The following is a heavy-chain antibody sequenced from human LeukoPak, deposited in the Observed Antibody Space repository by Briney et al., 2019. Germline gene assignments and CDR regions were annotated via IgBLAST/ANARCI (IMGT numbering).Heavy chain of an antibody. CDR3: ARPKYYYDSSGYYRPYYFDY. D-gene: IGHD3-22*01. J-gene: IGHJ4*02. V-gene: IGHV5-51*01. CDR2: IYPGDSDT. Sequence: GESLKIPCKGSGYSFTSYWIGWGRQLPGKGLEWRGIIYPGDSDTRYSPSFQGQVTISADKSISTAYLQWSSLKASDTAMYYCARPKYYYDSSGYYRPYYFDYWGQGTLVTVSS. CDR1: GYSFTSYW.